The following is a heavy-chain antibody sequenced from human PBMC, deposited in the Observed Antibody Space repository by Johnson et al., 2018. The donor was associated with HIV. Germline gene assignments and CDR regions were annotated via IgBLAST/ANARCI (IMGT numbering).Heavy chain of an antibody. CDR3: TRQADI. J-gene: IGHJ3*02. CDR1: QFTFSSYG. V-gene: IGHV3-33*08. Sequence: QVQLVESGGGLVQPGGSLRLSCAASQFTFSSYGMHWVRQAPGKGLQWVAVIWFDGNNKYYTESVKGRFTISRDNSKNTAYLQMNSLKTEDTAVYYCTRQADIWGQGTMVTVSS. CDR2: IWFDGNNK.